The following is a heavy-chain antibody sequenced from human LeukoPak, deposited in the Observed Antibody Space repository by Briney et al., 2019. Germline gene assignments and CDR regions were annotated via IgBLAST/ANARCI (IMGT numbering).Heavy chain of an antibody. V-gene: IGHV1-18*01. D-gene: IGHD3-22*01. J-gene: IGHJ4*02. CDR3: ARASYSYDINGWVPFDY. Sequence: ASVKVSCKASGYTFTNYGITWVRQAPGQGLEWMGWISGYNGNTKYAQKLQGRATMTTDTPTTTAYMELRSLRYDDTAVYYCARASYSYDINGWVPFDYWGQGTLVTVSS. CDR2: ISGYNGNT. CDR1: GYTFTNYG.